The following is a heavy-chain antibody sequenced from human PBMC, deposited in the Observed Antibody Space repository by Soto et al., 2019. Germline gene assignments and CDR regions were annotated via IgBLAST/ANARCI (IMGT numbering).Heavy chain of an antibody. V-gene: IGHV3-23*01. J-gene: IGHJ6*03. CDR2: ISGSGGST. CDR1: GFTFSSYA. Sequence: GGSLRLSCAASGFTFSSYAMSWVRQAPGKGLEWVSAISGSGGSTYYADYVKGRFTISRDNSKNTLYLQMNSLRAEDTAVYYCAKQGGGYYDILTGYWAGYYYYYMDVWGKGTTVTVSS. CDR3: AKQGGGYYDILTGYWAGYYYYYMDV. D-gene: IGHD3-9*01.